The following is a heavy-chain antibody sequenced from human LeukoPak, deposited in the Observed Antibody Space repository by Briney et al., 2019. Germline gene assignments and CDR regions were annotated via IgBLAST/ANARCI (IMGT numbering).Heavy chain of an antibody. CDR3: AREADYYDSSGYFDY. CDR1: GFTVSSNY. CDR2: IYSGGST. Sequence: PGGSLRLSCAASGFTVSSNYMSWVRQAPGKGLEWVSVIYSGGSTYYADSVKGRLTISRDNSKNTLYLQMNSLRAEDTAVYYCAREADYYDSSGYFDYWGQGTLVTVSS. J-gene: IGHJ4*02. D-gene: IGHD3-22*01. V-gene: IGHV3-53*01.